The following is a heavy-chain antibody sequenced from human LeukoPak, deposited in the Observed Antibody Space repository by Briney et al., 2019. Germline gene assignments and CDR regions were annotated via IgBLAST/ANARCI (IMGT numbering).Heavy chain of an antibody. J-gene: IGHJ3*02. CDR3: ARDPEWPPTPPIDGFDI. CDR1: GFTFRDHW. D-gene: IGHD2-15*01. CDR2: INVDGSDR. Sequence: GGSLRLSCAVSGFTFRDHWMHWVRQAPGKGLVWVSGINVDGSDRRYADSVKGRFTISRDNAKNTMYLQMNSLRAEDTAVYYCARDPEWPPTPPIDGFDIWGQGTMVTVSS. V-gene: IGHV3-74*01.